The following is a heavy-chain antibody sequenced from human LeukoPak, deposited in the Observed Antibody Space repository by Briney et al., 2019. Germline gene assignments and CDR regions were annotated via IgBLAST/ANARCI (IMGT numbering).Heavy chain of an antibody. CDR3: ARHIGTAAAGLGDY. V-gene: IGHV4-59*08. CDR2: IYYSGST. D-gene: IGHD6-13*01. Sequence: SETLSLTCTVSGGSISSYYWSWIRQPPGKGLEWIGYIYYSGSTNYNPSLKSRVTISVDTSKNQFSLKLSSVTAADTAVYYCARHIGTAAAGLGDYWGQGTLVTVSS. CDR1: GGSISSYY. J-gene: IGHJ4*02.